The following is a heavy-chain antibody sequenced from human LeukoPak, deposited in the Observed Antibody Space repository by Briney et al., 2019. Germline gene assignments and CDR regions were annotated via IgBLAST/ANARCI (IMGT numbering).Heavy chain of an antibody. V-gene: IGHV4-39*01. Sequence: KTSETLSLTCTVSGGSVGSSSYYWGWIRQPPGKGLEWIGSIYDSGSTYYNPSLKSRVTISVDTSKNQFSLKLSSVTAADTAVYYCARGSSNRGWYALDYYYGMDVWGQGTTVTVSS. CDR2: IYDSGST. CDR1: GGSVGSSSYY. D-gene: IGHD6-19*01. J-gene: IGHJ6*02. CDR3: ARGSSNRGWYALDYYYGMDV.